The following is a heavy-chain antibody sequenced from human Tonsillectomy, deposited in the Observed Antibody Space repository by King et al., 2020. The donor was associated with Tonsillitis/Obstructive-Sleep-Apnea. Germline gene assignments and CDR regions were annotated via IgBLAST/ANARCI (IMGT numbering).Heavy chain of an antibody. J-gene: IGHJ4*02. Sequence: VQLVESGGGLVQPGRSLRLSCAASGFTFDDYAMHWVRQAPGKGLEWVSGISWNSGSIGYADSVKGRFTFSRDNAMNSLYLEMNSLRAEDTALYYCAKDISQTGYYFDYWGQGTLVTVSS. CDR1: GFTFDDYA. D-gene: IGHD7-27*01. V-gene: IGHV3-9*01. CDR2: ISWNSGSI. CDR3: AKDISQTGYYFDY.